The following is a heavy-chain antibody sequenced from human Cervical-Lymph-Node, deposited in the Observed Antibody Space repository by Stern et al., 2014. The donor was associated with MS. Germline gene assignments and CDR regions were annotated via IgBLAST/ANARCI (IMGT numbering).Heavy chain of an antibody. CDR2: ITPVFGTT. J-gene: IGHJ4*02. CDR3: ARGGGLVGYFDY. D-gene: IGHD1-26*01. V-gene: IGHV1-69*06. CDR1: GDTFSSYA. Sequence: QVQLVQSGAEVKKPGSSVKVSCKASGDTFSSYAINWVRQVHGQGLEWMGGITPVFGTTSYAQKFQGSVTITADKSTNTAYMELMTLRSEDTAVYYCARGGGLVGYFDYWGQGTLVSVSS.